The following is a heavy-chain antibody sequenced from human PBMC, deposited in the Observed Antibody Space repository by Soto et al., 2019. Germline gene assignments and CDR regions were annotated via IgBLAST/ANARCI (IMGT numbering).Heavy chain of an antibody. V-gene: IGHV3-30-3*01. CDR1: GFTFSSYA. J-gene: IGHJ2*01. CDR3: ARPRWRDDYNWGDFDL. D-gene: IGHD3-16*01. Sequence: QVQLVESGGGVVQPGRSLRLSCAASGFTFSSYAMHWVRQAPGKGLEWVAVISYDGSNKYYADSVKGRFTISRDNSKNPLYLQMNSLRTEDTAVYYCARPRWRDDYNWGDFDLWGRGTLVTVSS. CDR2: ISYDGSNK.